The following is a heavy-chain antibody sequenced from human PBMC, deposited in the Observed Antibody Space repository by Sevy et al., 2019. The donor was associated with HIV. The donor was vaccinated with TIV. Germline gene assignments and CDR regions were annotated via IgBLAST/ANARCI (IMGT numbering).Heavy chain of an antibody. CDR1: GFTFTSYA. D-gene: IGHD1-26*01. J-gene: IGHJ3*02. Sequence: GGSLRLSCAASGFTFTSYAMSWVRQTPGKGLEWVSGLSGGGGSPFYADSVKGRFTISRDNSKNTLYLQMNSLRAEDTALYYCAKDQIWELGDAFDIWGQGTMVTVSS. CDR3: AKDQIWELGDAFDI. CDR2: LSGGGGSP. V-gene: IGHV3-23*01.